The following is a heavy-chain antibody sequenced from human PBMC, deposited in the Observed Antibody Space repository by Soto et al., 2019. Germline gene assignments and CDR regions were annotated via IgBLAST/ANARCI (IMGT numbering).Heavy chain of an antibody. J-gene: IGHJ4*02. CDR2: INHSGST. D-gene: IGHD3-16*01. Sequence: QVQLQQWGAGLLKPSETLSLTCAVYGGSFSGYYWSWIRQPPGKGLEWIGEINHSGSTNYNPSLKSRFTISVDTSKNQFSLKLSSVTAADTAVYYCARAPKRIMITSFDYWGQGTLVTVSS. CDR3: ARAPKRIMITSFDY. V-gene: IGHV4-34*01. CDR1: GGSFSGYY.